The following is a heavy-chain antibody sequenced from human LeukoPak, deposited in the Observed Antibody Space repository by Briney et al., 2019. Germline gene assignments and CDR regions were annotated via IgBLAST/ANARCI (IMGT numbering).Heavy chain of an antibody. CDR3: ARRRSRDGYRDH. V-gene: IGHV4-39*01. Sequence: PETLSLTCTVSGGSISSSSYYWGWIRQPPGKGLEWIGTIYYSGSTYYSPSLQSRVSISVDTSKNQFSLRLSSVTAADTAVYFCARRRSRDGYRDHWGQGTLVTVSS. CDR2: IYYSGST. J-gene: IGHJ4*02. CDR1: GGSISSSSYY. D-gene: IGHD5-24*01.